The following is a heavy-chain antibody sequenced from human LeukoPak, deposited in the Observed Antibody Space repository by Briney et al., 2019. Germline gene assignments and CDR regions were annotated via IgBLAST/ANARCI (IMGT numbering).Heavy chain of an antibody. D-gene: IGHD5-18*01. Sequence: GESLKISCKASGYSFTTYWIGWVRQMPGKGLEWMGIIYPGDSDTRYSPSFQGQVTISADKSISTAYLQWSSLKASDTAMYYCARRYTSRATRYFDYWGQGTLVTVSS. CDR3: ARRYTSRATRYFDY. V-gene: IGHV5-51*01. CDR2: IYPGDSDT. J-gene: IGHJ4*02. CDR1: GYSFTTYW.